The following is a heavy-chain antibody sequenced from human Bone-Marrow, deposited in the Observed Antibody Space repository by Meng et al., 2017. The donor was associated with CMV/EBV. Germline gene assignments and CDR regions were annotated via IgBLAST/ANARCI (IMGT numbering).Heavy chain of an antibody. CDR3: ARSRGHNY. D-gene: IGHD2-21*01. CDR1: GFTFSRYN. Sequence: GGSLRLSCAAPGFTFSRYNMHWVRQTPGKGLEWVSSISSGSYNIDYADSVKGRFTISRDNAKNSLFLQMNGLRAEDTAVYYCARSRGHNYWGQGTLVTVSS. J-gene: IGHJ4*02. CDR2: ISSGSYNI. V-gene: IGHV3-21*06.